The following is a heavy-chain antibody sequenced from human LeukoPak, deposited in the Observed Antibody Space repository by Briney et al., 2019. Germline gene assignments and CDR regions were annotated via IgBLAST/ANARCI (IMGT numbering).Heavy chain of an antibody. D-gene: IGHD3-22*01. CDR3: ARVPYRDYYDSSGYSRFDY. J-gene: IGHJ4*02. Sequence: SETLSLTCAVYGGSFSGYYWSWIRQPPGKGLEWIGEINHSGSTNYNPSLKSRVTISVDTSKNQFSLKLSSVTAADTAVYYCARVPYRDYYDSSGYSRFDYWGQGTLVTVSS. CDR1: GGSFSGYY. V-gene: IGHV4-34*01. CDR2: INHSGST.